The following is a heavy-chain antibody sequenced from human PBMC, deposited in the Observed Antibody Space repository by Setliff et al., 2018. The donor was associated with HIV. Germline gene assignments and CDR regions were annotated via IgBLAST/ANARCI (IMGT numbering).Heavy chain of an antibody. J-gene: IGHJ4*02. V-gene: IGHV3-48*01. Sequence: GVLRLSCVASSGFAFSDNPMNWVRQAPGKGLEWISHIRGKSDIIKYAESVMGRFTISRDNSKNTLYLQMNSLRVEDAAVYYCAKGRSGYYNFDSWGQGTLVTVSS. CDR1: GFAFSDNP. D-gene: IGHD3-22*01. CDR3: AKGRSGYYNFDS. CDR2: IRGKSDII.